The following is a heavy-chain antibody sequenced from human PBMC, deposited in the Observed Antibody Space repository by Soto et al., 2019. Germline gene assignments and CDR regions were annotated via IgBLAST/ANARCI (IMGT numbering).Heavy chain of an antibody. Sequence: GGSLRLSCAASGFTFSDYYMSWIRQAPGKGLEWVSYISSSGSTIYYADSVKGRFTISRDNAKNSLYLQMNSLRAEDTAVYYCARDDEYGDNQIDYWGQGTLVTVSS. D-gene: IGHD4-17*01. CDR1: GFTFSDYY. CDR2: ISSSGSTI. J-gene: IGHJ4*02. CDR3: ARDDEYGDNQIDY. V-gene: IGHV3-11*01.